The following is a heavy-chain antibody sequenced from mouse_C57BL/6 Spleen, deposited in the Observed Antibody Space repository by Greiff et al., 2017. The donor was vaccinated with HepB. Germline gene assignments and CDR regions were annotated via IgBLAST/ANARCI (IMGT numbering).Heavy chain of an antibody. V-gene: IGHV1-59*01. D-gene: IGHD1-1*01. J-gene: IGHJ1*03. CDR3: ERWIITTVVAKDFDV. CDR2: IDPSDSYT. Sequence: VQLQQPGAELVRPGTSVKLSCKASGYTFTSYWMHWVKQRPGQGLEWIGVIDPSDSYTNYNQKFKGKATLTVDTSSSTAYTQLSSLTSEDSAVYYCERWIITTVVAKDFDVWGTGTTVTVSS. CDR1: GYTFTSYW.